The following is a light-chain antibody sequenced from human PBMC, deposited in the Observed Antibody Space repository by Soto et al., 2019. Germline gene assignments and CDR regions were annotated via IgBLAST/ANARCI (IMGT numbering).Light chain of an antibody. J-gene: IGKJ1*01. V-gene: IGKV1-12*01. Sequence: DIQMTQSPSSVSASVGDRVTITCRASQGVNNRLAWYQQRPGSAPKLLIYSASSLESGVPSRFSGSGSGTDFTLTISSPQSEDFAVYFCQQYHIWPSWTFGQGAKVDIK. CDR1: QGVNNR. CDR3: QQYHIWPSWT. CDR2: SAS.